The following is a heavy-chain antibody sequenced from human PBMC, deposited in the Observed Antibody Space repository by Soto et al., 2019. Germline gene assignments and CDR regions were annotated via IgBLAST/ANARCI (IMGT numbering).Heavy chain of an antibody. CDR3: ARVENTIFGVANYYYYGMDV. V-gene: IGHV1-69*13. CDR1: GGTFSSYA. Sequence: SVKVSCKASGGTFSSYAISWVRQAPGQGLEWMGGIIPIFGTANYAQKFQGRVTITADESTSTAYMELSSLRSEDTAVYYCARVENTIFGVANYYYYGMDVWGQGTTVTVSS. CDR2: IIPIFGTA. D-gene: IGHD3-3*01. J-gene: IGHJ6*02.